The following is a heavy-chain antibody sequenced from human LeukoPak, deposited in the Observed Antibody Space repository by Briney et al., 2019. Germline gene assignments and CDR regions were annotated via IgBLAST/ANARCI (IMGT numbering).Heavy chain of an antibody. J-gene: IGHJ4*02. CDR1: GFTFRDYG. CDR3: ARGQTVPGAKYYFDF. D-gene: IGHD2/OR15-2a*01. Sequence: GGSLRLSCLTSGFTFRDYGLGWVRQAPGMGLEWVSFTRSKIYGGAPEYAASVRGRFSASRDDSESVAYLQMNNLKSEDTGVYYCARGQTVPGAKYYFDFWSPGTLVTVSS. V-gene: IGHV3-49*04. CDR2: TRSKIYGGAP.